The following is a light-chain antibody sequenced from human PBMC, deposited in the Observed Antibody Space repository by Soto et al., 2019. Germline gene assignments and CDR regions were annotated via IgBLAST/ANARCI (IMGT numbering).Light chain of an antibody. V-gene: IGKV1-5*03. Sequence: DIQMTQSPSTLSASVGDRVTITCRASQSISSWLAWYQQKPGKAPKLLIYKASSLESGVPSRFSGSGSGTEFTLTISSLQPDVFATYYCQQYNSYCTFGQGSKV. J-gene: IGKJ1*01. CDR3: QQYNSYCT. CDR1: QSISSW. CDR2: KAS.